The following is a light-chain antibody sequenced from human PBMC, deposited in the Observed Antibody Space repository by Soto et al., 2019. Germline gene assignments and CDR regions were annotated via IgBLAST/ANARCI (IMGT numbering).Light chain of an antibody. CDR2: LGS. CDR1: HNLRHSNGYNY. Sequence: DIVMTQSPRSLPVTPGEPASISCRSSHNLRHSNGYNYLDWYLQQPGQSPQLLIYLGSNRASGLPDRFSGSGSGTDFTLKISRVEAEDVGVYYCMQPLQSWTFGQGTKVDIK. CDR3: MQPLQSWT. J-gene: IGKJ1*01. V-gene: IGKV2-28*01.